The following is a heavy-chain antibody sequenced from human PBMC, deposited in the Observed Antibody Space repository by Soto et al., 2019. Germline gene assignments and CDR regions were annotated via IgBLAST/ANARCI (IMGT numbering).Heavy chain of an antibody. J-gene: IGHJ4*02. D-gene: IGHD3-10*01. V-gene: IGHV3-74*01. Sequence: GGSLRLSCETSGFIFKMYWMHWVRQVPGQGPQWVARITDDGSTTYYAASVEGRFTISRDNAKNALYLQMTSLRPDDTAVYYCTRGPRPTSIGTGAFCGQGPLVTVYS. CDR2: ITDDGSTT. CDR1: GFIFKMYW. CDR3: TRGPRPTSIGTGAF.